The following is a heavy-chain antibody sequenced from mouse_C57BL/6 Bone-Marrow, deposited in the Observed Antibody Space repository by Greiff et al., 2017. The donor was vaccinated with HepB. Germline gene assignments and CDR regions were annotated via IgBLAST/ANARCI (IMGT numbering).Heavy chain of an antibody. CDR1: GYTFTSYW. D-gene: IGHD1-1*01. CDR2: IDPSDSET. CDR3: AREGVVITTVVAVGNFDY. J-gene: IGHJ2*01. Sequence: QVQLQQPGAELVRPGSSVKLSCKASGYTFTSYWMHWVKQRPIQGLEWIGNIDPSDSETHYNQKFKDKATLTVDKSSSTAYMQLSSLTSEDSAVYYCAREGVVITTVVAVGNFDYWGQGTTLTVSS. V-gene: IGHV1-52*01.